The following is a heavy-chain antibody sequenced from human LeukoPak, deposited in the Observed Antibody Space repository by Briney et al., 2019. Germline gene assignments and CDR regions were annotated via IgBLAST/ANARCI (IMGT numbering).Heavy chain of an antibody. V-gene: IGHV1-69*04. D-gene: IGHD3-3*01. CDR2: IIPILGIA. CDR1: GGTFSSYA. CDR3: AREPILDTIFGVVITDYYYYYGMDV. J-gene: IGHJ6*02. Sequence: GASVKVSCKASGGTFSSYAISWVRQAPGQGLEWMGRIIPILGIANYAQKFQGSVTITADKSTSTAYMELSSLRSEDTAVYYCAREPILDTIFGVVITDYYYYYGMDVWGQGTTVTVSS.